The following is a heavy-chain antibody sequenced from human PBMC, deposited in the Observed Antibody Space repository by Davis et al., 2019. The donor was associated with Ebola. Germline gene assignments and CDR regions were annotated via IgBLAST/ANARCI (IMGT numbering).Heavy chain of an antibody. J-gene: IGHJ4*02. D-gene: IGHD3-16*01. CDR1: GDSIGSSSYS. V-gene: IGHV4-39*01. Sequence: MPSETLSLTCTVSGDSIGSSSYSWGWIRQPPGTGPEWLGSIYYSGSTYYNPSLKSRVTISVDTVKNQFSLKLSSVTATDTAVYYCARHQTGRGISFGAGGYYFDYWGQGTLVTVSS. CDR3: ARHQTGRGISFGAGGYYFDY. CDR2: IYYSGST.